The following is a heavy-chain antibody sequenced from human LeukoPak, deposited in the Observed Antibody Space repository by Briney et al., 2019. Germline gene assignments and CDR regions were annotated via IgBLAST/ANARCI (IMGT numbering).Heavy chain of an antibody. J-gene: IGHJ4*02. CDR1: GGTFSSYA. CDR2: IIPIFGTA. D-gene: IGHD3-10*01. V-gene: IGHV1-69*13. CDR3: ARGMYYYGSGSYLHFDY. Sequence: GASVKVSCKASGGTFSSYAISWVRQAPGQGLEWMGGIIPIFGTANYAQKFQGRVTITADESTSTAYMELSSLGSEDTAVYYCARGMYYYGSGSYLHFDYWGQGTLVTVSS.